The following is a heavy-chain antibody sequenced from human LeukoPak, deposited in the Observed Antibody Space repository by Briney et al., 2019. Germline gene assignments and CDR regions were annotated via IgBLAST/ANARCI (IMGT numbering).Heavy chain of an antibody. CDR1: GFTLTNHA. D-gene: IGHD6-19*01. CDR2: VVGTGGT. CDR3: AREVAVAGTYYDY. Sequence: GGSLRLSCAVSGFTLTNHAVSWVRQAPGKGLEWVSIVVGTGGTYYADSVRGRFILSRDNSKNTVYLQMNSLRAEDTAVYYCAREVAVAGTYYDYWGQGTLVTVSS. V-gene: IGHV3-23*01. J-gene: IGHJ4*02.